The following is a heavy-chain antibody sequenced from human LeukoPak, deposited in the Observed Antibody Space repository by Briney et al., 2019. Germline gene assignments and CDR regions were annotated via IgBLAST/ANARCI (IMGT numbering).Heavy chain of an antibody. J-gene: IGHJ4*02. CDR1: GFTFDDYA. Sequence: GGSLRLSCAASGFTFDDYAMHWVRQAPGKGLEWVSLTSWDGGSTYYADSVKGRFTISRDNSRNTVYLQMNSLRAEDTAVYYCAKGGSGWSMDYWGQGTLVTVSS. CDR2: TSWDGGST. V-gene: IGHV3-43D*03. CDR3: AKGGSGWSMDY. D-gene: IGHD6-19*01.